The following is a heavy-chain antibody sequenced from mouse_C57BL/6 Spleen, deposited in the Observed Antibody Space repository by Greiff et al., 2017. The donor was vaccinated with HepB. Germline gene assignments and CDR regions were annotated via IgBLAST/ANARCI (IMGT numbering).Heavy chain of an antibody. CDR2: IYPGDGDT. D-gene: IGHD1-2*01. CDR1: GYAFSSSW. Sequence: QVQLKESGPELVKPGASVKISCKASGYAFSSSWMNWVKQRPGKGLEWIGRIYPGDGDTNYNGKFKGKATLTADKSSSTAYMQLSSLTSEDSAVYFCARGVYAGSFDYWGQGTTLTVSS. CDR3: ARGVYAGSFDY. J-gene: IGHJ2*01. V-gene: IGHV1-82*01.